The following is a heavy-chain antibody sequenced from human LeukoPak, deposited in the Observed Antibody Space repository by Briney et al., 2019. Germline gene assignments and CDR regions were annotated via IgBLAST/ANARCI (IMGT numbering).Heavy chain of an antibody. J-gene: IGHJ5*02. CDR3: ASKNTVVVTASLHYRFDP. V-gene: IGHV3-48*01. CDR1: GFTFRSYG. Sequence: GGSLRLSCAASGFTFRSYGMNWVRQAPGKGLEWVSYISSSSSTIYYADSVKGRFTISRDNSKNTLYLQMNSLRAEDTAVYYCASKNTVVVTASLHYRFDPWGQGTLVTVSS. D-gene: IGHD2-21*02. CDR2: ISSSSSTI.